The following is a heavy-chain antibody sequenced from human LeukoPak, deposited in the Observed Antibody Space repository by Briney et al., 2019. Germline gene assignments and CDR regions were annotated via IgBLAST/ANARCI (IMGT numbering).Heavy chain of an antibody. CDR1: GFTFGDYA. Sequence: GGSLRLSCRVSGFTFGDYAMAWVRQAAGKGLEWVGSIRSKAYDGTTEYAASVKGRFTISRDDSRSIAYLQVNSLKTEDTGVYYCTRIEPLPSSRMEVAADYWGQGTLVTVSS. V-gene: IGHV3-49*04. CDR3: TRIEPLPSSRMEVAADY. J-gene: IGHJ4*02. D-gene: IGHD6-19*01. CDR2: IRSKAYDGTT.